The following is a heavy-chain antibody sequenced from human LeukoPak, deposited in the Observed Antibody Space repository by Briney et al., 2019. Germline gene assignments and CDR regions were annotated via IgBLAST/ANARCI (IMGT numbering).Heavy chain of an antibody. CDR3: ARGRGGATTGFDH. D-gene: IGHD1-26*01. CDR2: INSNSGDR. Sequence: ASVKVSCKASGYTFSGYYMHWVRQAPGQGLESMGWINSNSGDRDYAAKFQGRVTFSRDNSISTAYMELSSLRSEDTAIYYCARGRGGATTGFDHWGQGTLVTVS. J-gene: IGHJ4*02. V-gene: IGHV1-2*02. CDR1: GYTFSGYY.